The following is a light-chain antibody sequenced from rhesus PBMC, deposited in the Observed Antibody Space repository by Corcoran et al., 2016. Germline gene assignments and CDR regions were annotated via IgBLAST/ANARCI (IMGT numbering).Light chain of an antibody. V-gene: IGKV4-1*01. CDR2: WAS. CDR3: QQYYRPPVT. J-gene: IGKJ4*01. Sequence: DIMMTQSPDSLAVSLGERVTINCKSSQSLLYSSNNKNYLAWYQQKPGQIPKVLIYWASTRESGVPNRFSGSGLGKDFTLTISGLEAEDVAVYYCQQYYRPPVTFGGGTKVEIK. CDR1: QSLLYSSNNKNY.